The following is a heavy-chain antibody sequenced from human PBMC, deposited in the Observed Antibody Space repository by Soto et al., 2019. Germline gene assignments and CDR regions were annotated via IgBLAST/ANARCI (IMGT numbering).Heavy chain of an antibody. V-gene: IGHV3-20*01. CDR1: GFTFDDYG. CDR2: INWNGGST. D-gene: IGHD6-13*01. Sequence: EVQLVESGGGVVRPGGSLRRSCAASGFTFDDYGMSWVRQAPGKGLEWVSGINWNGGSTGCAESVKGRFTISRDNAKNSLYLQMNSLSAEDTALYHCAGAEAGENYAFDIWGHGTMVTVSS. J-gene: IGHJ3*02. CDR3: AGAEAGENYAFDI.